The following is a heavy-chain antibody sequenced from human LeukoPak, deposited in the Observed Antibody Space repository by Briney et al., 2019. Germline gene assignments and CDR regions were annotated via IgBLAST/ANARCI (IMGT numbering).Heavy chain of an antibody. CDR3: ARDRYYDFWSGPNWFDP. J-gene: IGHJ5*02. CDR2: IYTSGST. Sequence: SETVSLTCTVSGGSISSYYWSWIRQPAGKGLEWIGRIYTSGSTNYNPSLKSRVTMSVDTSKNQFSLKLSSVTAADTAVYYCARDRYYDFWSGPNWFDPWGQGTLVTVSS. CDR1: GGSISSYY. V-gene: IGHV4-4*07. D-gene: IGHD3-3*01.